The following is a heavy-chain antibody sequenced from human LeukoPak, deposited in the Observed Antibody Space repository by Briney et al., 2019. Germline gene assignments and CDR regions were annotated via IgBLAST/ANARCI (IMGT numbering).Heavy chain of an antibody. V-gene: IGHV3-74*01. J-gene: IGHJ4*02. Sequence: GGSLRLSCAASGFTFSSYWMHWVRQAPGKGLVWVSRINTDGRSTSYADSVKGRFTISRDNAKNTLYLQMNSLRYEDTAVYYCVRYRSGSYDYWGQGTLVTVSS. CDR1: GFTFSSYW. CDR3: VRYRSGSYDY. D-gene: IGHD1-26*01. CDR2: INTDGRST.